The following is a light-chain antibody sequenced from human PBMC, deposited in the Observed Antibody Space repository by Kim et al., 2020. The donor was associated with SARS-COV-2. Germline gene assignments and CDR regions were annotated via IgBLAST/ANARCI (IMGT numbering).Light chain of an antibody. CDR1: NIESNI. CDR2: GDF. V-gene: IGLV3-9*01. Sequence: SYELTQPVSVSVALGQTATITCEGDNIESNIVHWYQHKPGQAPVRVIYGDFKRPSGIPERFSGSRSGNTATLTITRVQVGDEADYNCQVWAGDTYVFGAGTKVTVL. J-gene: IGLJ1*01. CDR3: QVWAGDTYV.